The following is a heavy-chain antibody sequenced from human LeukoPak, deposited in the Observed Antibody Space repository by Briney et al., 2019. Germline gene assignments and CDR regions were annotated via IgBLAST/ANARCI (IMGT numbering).Heavy chain of an antibody. CDR1: GGTFTSYG. V-gene: IGHV1-18*01. D-gene: IGHD6-13*01. Sequence: GASVKVSCKASGGTFTSYGISWVRQAPGQGLECMGWISPYNGNTNYAQNLQGRVTMTTDTSTSTAYMELRSLRSDDTAVYYCARFDSSSNWNAFDIWGQGTMVTVSS. CDR2: ISPYNGNT. J-gene: IGHJ3*02. CDR3: ARFDSSSNWNAFDI.